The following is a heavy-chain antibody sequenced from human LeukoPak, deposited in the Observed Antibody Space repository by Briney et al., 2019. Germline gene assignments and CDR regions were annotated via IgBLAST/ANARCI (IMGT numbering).Heavy chain of an antibody. Sequence: PGGSLRLSCAASGFTFSSNGMHWVRQAPGKGLEWVALIWYDGSKKYYADSVEGRFTISRDNSKNMLYLQMNSLRAEDTAVYYCARITTSYADYWGQGTLVTVPS. V-gene: IGHV3-33*01. D-gene: IGHD3-22*01. CDR2: IWYDGSKK. CDR1: GFTFSSNG. CDR3: ARITTSYADY. J-gene: IGHJ4*02.